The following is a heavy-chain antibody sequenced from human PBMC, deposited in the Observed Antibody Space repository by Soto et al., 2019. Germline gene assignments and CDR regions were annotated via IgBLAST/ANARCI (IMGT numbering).Heavy chain of an antibody. CDR2: IYYSGST. V-gene: IGHV4-39*01. CDR3: ARPTSITIFGVAAYNWFDP. Sequence: PSETLSLTCTVSGGSISSSSYYWGWIRQPPGKGLEWIGSIYYSGSTYYNPSLKSRVTISVDTSKNQFSLKLSSVTAADTAVYYCARPTSITIFGVAAYNWFDPWGQGTLGTVSS. D-gene: IGHD3-3*01. J-gene: IGHJ5*02. CDR1: GGSISSSSYY.